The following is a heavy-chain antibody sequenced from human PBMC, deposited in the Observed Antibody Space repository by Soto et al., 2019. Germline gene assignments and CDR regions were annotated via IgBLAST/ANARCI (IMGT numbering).Heavy chain of an antibody. Sequence: ASVKVSCKASGGTFSSYAISWVRQAPGQGLEWMGGIIPIFGTANYAQKFQGRVTITADESTSTAYMELSSLRSEDTAVYYCARDPGYCSGGSCYDWFDPWGQGTLVTVSS. CDR1: GGTFSSYA. CDR2: IIPIFGTA. CDR3: ARDPGYCSGGSCYDWFDP. V-gene: IGHV1-69*13. D-gene: IGHD2-15*01. J-gene: IGHJ5*02.